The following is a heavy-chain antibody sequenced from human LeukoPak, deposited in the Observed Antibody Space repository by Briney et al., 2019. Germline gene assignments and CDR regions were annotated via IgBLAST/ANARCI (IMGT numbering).Heavy chain of an antibody. V-gene: IGHV4-30-4*08. CDR1: GGSISSGDYY. J-gene: IGHJ4*02. D-gene: IGHD3-10*01. Sequence: SETLSLTCTVSGGSISSGDYYWSWIRQPPGKGLEWIGYIYYSGSTYYNPSLKSRVTISVDTSKNQFSLKLSSVTAADTAVYYCARERIRGSGSYYNSIDYWGQGTPVTVSS. CDR2: IYYSGST. CDR3: ARERIRGSGSYYNSIDY.